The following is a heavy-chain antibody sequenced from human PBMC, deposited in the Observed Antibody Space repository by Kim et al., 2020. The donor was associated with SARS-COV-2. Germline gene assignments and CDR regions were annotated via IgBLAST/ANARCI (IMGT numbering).Heavy chain of an antibody. CDR3: ARDWGGVSSSWTPLDY. D-gene: IGHD6-13*01. Sequence: GGSLRLSCAASGFTFSSYGMHWVRQAPGKGLEWVAVIWYDGSNKYYADSVKGRFTISRDNSKNTLYLQMNSLRAEDTAVYYCARDWGGVSSSWTPLDYWGQGTLVTVSS. CDR2: IWYDGSNK. CDR1: GFTFSSYG. J-gene: IGHJ4*02. V-gene: IGHV3-33*01.